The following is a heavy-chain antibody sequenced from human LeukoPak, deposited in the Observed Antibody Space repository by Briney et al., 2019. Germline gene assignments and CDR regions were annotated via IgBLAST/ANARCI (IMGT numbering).Heavy chain of an antibody. J-gene: IGHJ4*02. CDR3: ARVYDSSGYDPHYFDY. CDR2: IYSGGST. D-gene: IGHD3-22*01. Sequence: GGSLRLSCAASGFTFSNYAMSWVRQAPGKGLEWVSVIYSGGSTYYADSVKGRFTISRHNSKNTLYLQMNSLRAEDTAVYYCARVYDSSGYDPHYFDYWGQGTLVTVSS. CDR1: GFTFSNYA. V-gene: IGHV3-53*04.